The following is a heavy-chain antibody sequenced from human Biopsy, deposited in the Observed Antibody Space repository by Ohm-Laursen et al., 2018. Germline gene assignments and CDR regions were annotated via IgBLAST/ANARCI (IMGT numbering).Heavy chain of an antibody. Sequence: GTLSLTCTVSGGSISRYYWSWIRQPPGKGLEWIGYIYYSGSTNYNPSLKSRVTISVDTSKNQFSLRLSSVTAADTAVYYCTRHPTHRIQQIDYWGQGTLVTVSS. CDR3: TRHPTHRIQQIDY. J-gene: IGHJ4*02. CDR1: GGSISRYY. V-gene: IGHV4-59*08. CDR2: IYYSGST. D-gene: IGHD5-18*01.